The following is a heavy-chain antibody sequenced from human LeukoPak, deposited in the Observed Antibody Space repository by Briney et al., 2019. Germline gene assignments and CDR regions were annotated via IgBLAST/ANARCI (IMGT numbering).Heavy chain of an antibody. D-gene: IGHD3-10*01. CDR3: ARVPHYYGSGSYAAFDY. J-gene: IGHJ4*02. CDR1: GGSITSYY. Sequence: SETLSLTCTVSGGSITSYYWSWIRQPPGKGLEWIAYIYYSGNTKYNPSLKSRVTISVDTSKNQFSLKLSSVTAADTAVYYCARVPHYYGSGSYAAFDYWGQGTLVTVSS. V-gene: IGHV4-59*12. CDR2: IYYSGNT.